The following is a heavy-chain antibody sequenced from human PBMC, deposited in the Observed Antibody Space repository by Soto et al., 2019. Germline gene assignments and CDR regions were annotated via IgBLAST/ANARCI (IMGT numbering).Heavy chain of an antibody. V-gene: IGHV4-39*01. CDR1: GGSISSSSYY. D-gene: IGHD2-15*01. J-gene: IGHJ5*02. CDR2: IYYSGST. Sequence: PSETLSLTCTVSGGSISSSSYYWGWIRQPPGKGLEWIGSIYYSGSTYYNPSLKSRVTISVDTSKNQFSLKLSSVTAADTAVYYCVNRGGSFHYWFDLWGQGTLVTVSS. CDR3: VNRGGSFHYWFDL.